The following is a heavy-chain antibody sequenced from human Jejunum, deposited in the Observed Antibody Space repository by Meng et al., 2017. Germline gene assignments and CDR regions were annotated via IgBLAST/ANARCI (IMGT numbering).Heavy chain of an antibody. CDR1: GACISSSYW. V-gene: IGHV4-4*02. CDR3: ARDFEALNGV. D-gene: IGHD2-8*01. Sequence: QVQLQVAGPGLVKPWGTLSLTCAVSGACISSSYWWSWVRQSPGKGLEWIGEIYHSGTTNYNPSLKSRVTLSVDKSKNQFSLNLSSVTAADTAVYFCARDFEALNGVWGQGTLVTVSS. J-gene: IGHJ1*01. CDR2: IYHSGTT.